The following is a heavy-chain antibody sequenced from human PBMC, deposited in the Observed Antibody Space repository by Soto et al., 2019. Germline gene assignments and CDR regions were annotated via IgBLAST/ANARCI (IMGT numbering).Heavy chain of an antibody. Sequence: EVQLVESGGGLVQPGGSLRLSCAASGFTVSSNYMSWVRQAPGKGLEWVSVIYSGGSTYYADSVKGRFTISRDNSKNTLYLQMNSLRAEDTAVYYCARAISDYNNFGGGDYYYYMDVWGKGTTVTVSS. J-gene: IGHJ6*03. CDR2: IYSGGST. CDR1: GFTVSSNY. V-gene: IGHV3-66*01. CDR3: ARAISDYNNFGGGDYYYYMDV. D-gene: IGHD3-10*01.